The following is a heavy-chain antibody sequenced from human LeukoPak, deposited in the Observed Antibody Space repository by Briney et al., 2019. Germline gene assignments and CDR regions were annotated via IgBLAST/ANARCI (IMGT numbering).Heavy chain of an antibody. V-gene: IGHV1-2*02. CDR2: INPKSGGT. CDR1: GYNFTDYY. D-gene: IGHD1-26*01. J-gene: IGHJ4*02. Sequence: ASVKFSCKASGYNFTDYYIHWVRQAPGQGLEWMGSINPKSGGTNYAQKFRGRVTMTRDTSISTAYMELTGLRSDDTAVYYCARDSGLGPTWHPFDHWGQGTPVTVSS. CDR3: ARDSGLGPTWHPFDH.